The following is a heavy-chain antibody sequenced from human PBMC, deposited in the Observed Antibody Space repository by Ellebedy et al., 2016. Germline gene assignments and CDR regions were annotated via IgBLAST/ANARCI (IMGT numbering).Heavy chain of an antibody. CDR3: ARGVTPQFDY. CDR2: IVSSGST. CDR1: GGSISDYF. V-gene: IGHV4-4*07. Sequence: SETLSLTCTVSGGSISDYFWSWIRQPAGKGLEWIGRIVSSGSTNYNPSLKSRVTMSVDTSNNQFSLKLNSVTAADTAVYYCARGVTPQFDYWGQGILVTVS. J-gene: IGHJ4*02. D-gene: IGHD2-21*02.